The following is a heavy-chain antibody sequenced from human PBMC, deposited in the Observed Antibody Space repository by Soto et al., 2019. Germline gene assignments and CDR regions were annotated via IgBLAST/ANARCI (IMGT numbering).Heavy chain of an antibody. D-gene: IGHD5-18*01. CDR2: MNAKSVVA. Sequence: SVKVSCRTSGYTFTDYYTHWVRQAPGHGLDWIGWMNAKSVVAYFAPKFQGWLTLRRDTPIGTDYSEVNSLTSDATAVYFCTRENIENSDGLYDAFDIWGKGTKVTVSS. V-gene: IGHV1-2*04. CDR1: GYTFTDYY. J-gene: IGHJ3*02. CDR3: TRENIENSDGLYDAFDI.